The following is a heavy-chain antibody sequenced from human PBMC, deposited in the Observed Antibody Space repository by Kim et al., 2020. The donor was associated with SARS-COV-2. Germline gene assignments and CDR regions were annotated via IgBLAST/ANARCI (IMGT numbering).Heavy chain of an antibody. V-gene: IGHV3-53*01. J-gene: IGHJ4*02. CDR3: ATEAGQDYGGYGAFDF. D-gene: IGHD4-17*01. CDR2: IYADENI. Sequence: GGSLRLSCAASGFTVSGNYMSWVRQAPGKGLEWVSIIYADENIYYADSVKGRFTISRDNSKNTLYLQMNSLTAEDTAVYYCATEAGQDYGGYGAFDFWGQGTLVTVSS. CDR1: GFTVSGNY.